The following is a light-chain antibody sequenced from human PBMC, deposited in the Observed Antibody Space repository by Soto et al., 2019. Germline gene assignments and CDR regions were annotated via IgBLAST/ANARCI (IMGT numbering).Light chain of an antibody. CDR1: SSDVGGYNY. J-gene: IGLJ3*02. CDR3: SSYAGSSTWV. V-gene: IGLV2-8*01. CDR2: EVS. Sequence: QSAPTQPPSASGSPGQSATISCTGTSSDVGGYNYVSWYQQYPGKALKLMIYEVSKRPSGVPDRFSGSKSGNTASLTVSGLQAEDEADYYCSSYAGSSTWVFGGGTKLTVL.